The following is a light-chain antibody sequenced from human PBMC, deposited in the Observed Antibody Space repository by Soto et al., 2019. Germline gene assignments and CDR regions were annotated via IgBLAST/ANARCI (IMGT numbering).Light chain of an antibody. J-gene: IGKJ5*01. CDR1: QSISNH. Sequence: DIPMTHSLSSASATVEERVISTCRASQSISNHLNWYQQKPGKAPKLLIYAASSLQSGVPSRFSGSGSGTDFTLTISSLQPEDFATYYCQQSYSTPNFGQGTRLEIK. CDR3: QQSYSTPN. V-gene: IGKV1-39*01. CDR2: AAS.